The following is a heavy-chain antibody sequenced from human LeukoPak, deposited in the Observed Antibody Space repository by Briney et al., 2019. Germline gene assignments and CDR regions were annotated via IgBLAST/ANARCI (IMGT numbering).Heavy chain of an antibody. V-gene: IGHV3-7*04. J-gene: IGHJ4*02. D-gene: IGHD1-7*01. CDR2: IKPDGSDN. CDR3: ARVVGTDEGADY. Sequence: PGGSLTLSCAASGFTFRHYWMNWVRQASGKGRVWVANIKPDGSDNRYAVSVKGRFTISRDNDDNSLYLQMNSLRAEDTVVYYCARVVGTDEGADYWGQGTLVTASS. CDR1: GFTFRHYW.